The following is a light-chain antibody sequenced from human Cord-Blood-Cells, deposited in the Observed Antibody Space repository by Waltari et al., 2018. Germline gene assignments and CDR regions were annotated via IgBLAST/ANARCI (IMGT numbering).Light chain of an antibody. Sequence: EIVLTQSPATPPLSPGERATLSCRASQSVSSYLAWYQQKPGQAPRPLIYDASNRATGSPARFSGSGSGTDFTLTISSLEPEDFAVYYCQQRSNWPITFGQGTRLEIK. CDR1: QSVSSY. CDR3: QQRSNWPIT. V-gene: IGKV3-11*01. CDR2: DAS. J-gene: IGKJ5*01.